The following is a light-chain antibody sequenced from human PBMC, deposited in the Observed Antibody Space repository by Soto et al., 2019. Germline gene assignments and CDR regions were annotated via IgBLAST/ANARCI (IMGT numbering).Light chain of an antibody. Sequence: IQMPQSPSSLSASVGARVTITCRASQVIGNYLAWYQQKPGKVPKLLIYGAYTLQSGVPSRFSGSGSGTDFTLTISSLQPEDVAIYYCQKYNSGLITFGQGKRLEI. CDR1: QVIGNY. CDR3: QKYNSGLIT. J-gene: IGKJ5*01. CDR2: GAY. V-gene: IGKV1-27*01.